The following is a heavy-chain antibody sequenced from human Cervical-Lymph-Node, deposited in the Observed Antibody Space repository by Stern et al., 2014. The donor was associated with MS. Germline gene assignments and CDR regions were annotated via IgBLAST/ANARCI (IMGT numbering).Heavy chain of an antibody. CDR2: FYPGDSDI. CDR1: GYSFPAYW. Sequence: EVQLVESGAAVKKSGESLKISCKGSGYSFPAYWIAWVRQMPGKGLEWMGIFYPGDSDIRYSPAFQGQVTISADKSTRTAYLQWSSLKASDTAMYYCARQEGSRHYGLDVWGQGTTVTVSS. V-gene: IGHV5-51*01. D-gene: IGHD6-6*01. J-gene: IGHJ6*02. CDR3: ARQEGSRHYGLDV.